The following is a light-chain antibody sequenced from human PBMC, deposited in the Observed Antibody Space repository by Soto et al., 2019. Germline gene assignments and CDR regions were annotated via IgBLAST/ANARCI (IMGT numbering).Light chain of an antibody. J-gene: IGLJ3*02. CDR3: AAWDDSLSGRV. V-gene: IGLV1-47*01. CDR1: GSNVGTSY. Sequence: QSVLTQPPSASGTPGQRVTISCSGSGSNVGTSYVYWYQQLPGTAPKLLIYANNQRPSGVPERFSGSKSGTSASLAISGLRSEDEADYYCAAWDDSLSGRVFGGGTKLTVL. CDR2: ANN.